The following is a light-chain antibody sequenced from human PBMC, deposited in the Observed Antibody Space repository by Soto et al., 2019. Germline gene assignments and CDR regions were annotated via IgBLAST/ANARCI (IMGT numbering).Light chain of an antibody. V-gene: IGLV2-14*03. Sequence: QSALTQPASVSGSPGQSITISCTGTSGDIGDSNYVSWYQQHPGKAPKLVIYDVSNRPSGVSNRFSGSKSANTASLTISGLQAEDEADYYCSSFRSSSTSYVFGTGTKVTV. J-gene: IGLJ1*01. CDR3: SSFRSSSTSYV. CDR1: SGDIGDSNY. CDR2: DVS.